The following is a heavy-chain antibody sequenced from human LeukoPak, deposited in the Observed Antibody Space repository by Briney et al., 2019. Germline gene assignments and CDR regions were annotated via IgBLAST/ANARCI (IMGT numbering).Heavy chain of an antibody. CDR3: ARHYDFWSGYYSDRFDP. J-gene: IGHJ5*02. V-gene: IGHV4-39*01. Sequence: SETLSLTCTVSGGSISSSGYYWGWIRQPPGKGREWIGSIYYSGSTYYNPSLKSRVTISVDTSKNQFSLKLSSVTAADTAVYYCARHYDFWSGYYSDRFDPWGQGTLVTVSS. D-gene: IGHD3-3*01. CDR1: GGSISSSGYY. CDR2: IYYSGST.